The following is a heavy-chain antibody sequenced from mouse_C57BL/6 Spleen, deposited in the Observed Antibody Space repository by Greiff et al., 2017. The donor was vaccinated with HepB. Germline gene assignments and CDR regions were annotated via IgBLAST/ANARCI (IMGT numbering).Heavy chain of an antibody. V-gene: IGHV10-1*01. J-gene: IGHJ2*01. Sequence: EVKLMESGGGLVQPKGSLKLSCAASGFSFNTYAMNWVRQAPGKGLEWVARIRSKSNNYATYYADSVKDRFTISRDDSESMLYLQMNNLKTEDTAMYYCVRHPFRGYFDYWGQGTTLTVSS. CDR2: IRSKSNNYAT. CDR1: GFSFNTYA. CDR3: VRHPFRGYFDY.